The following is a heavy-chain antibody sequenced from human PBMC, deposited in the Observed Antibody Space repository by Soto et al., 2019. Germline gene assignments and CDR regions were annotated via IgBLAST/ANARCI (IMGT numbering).Heavy chain of an antibody. CDR2: ISGSGGST. Sequence: GGSLRLSCTASGFTFSSHAMSWVRQAPGKGLEWVSAISGSGGSTYYADSVKGRFTISRDNSKNTLYLQMNSLRAEDTAVYYCAGSIAAAGTFGPQGYWGQGTLVTVSS. J-gene: IGHJ4*02. D-gene: IGHD6-13*01. CDR1: GFTFSSHA. CDR3: AGSIAAAGTFGPQGY. V-gene: IGHV3-23*01.